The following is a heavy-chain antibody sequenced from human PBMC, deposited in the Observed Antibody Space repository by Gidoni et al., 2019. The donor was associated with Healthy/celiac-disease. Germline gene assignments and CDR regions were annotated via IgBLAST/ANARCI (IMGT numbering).Heavy chain of an antibody. CDR2: ISSSSSYT. CDR3: ARDKDGITMVRGGEGPRPNYGMDV. Sequence: QVQLVESGGGLVKPGGSLRLSCAASGFTFSDYYMSWIRQAPGKGLEWVSYISSSSSYTNYADSVKGRFTISRDNAKNSLYLQMNSLRAEDTAVYYCARDKDGITMVRGGEGPRPNYGMDVWGQGTTVTVSS. J-gene: IGHJ6*02. CDR1: GFTFSDYY. D-gene: IGHD3-10*01. V-gene: IGHV3-11*05.